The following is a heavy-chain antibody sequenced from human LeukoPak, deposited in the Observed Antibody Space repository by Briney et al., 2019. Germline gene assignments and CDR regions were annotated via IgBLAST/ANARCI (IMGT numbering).Heavy chain of an antibody. CDR2: IYYSGRT. CDR1: DDSARSDNYY. D-gene: IGHD1-26*01. Sequence: SETLSLTCTVSDDSARSDNYYGGWVRQPPGKGLESIGNIYYSGRTYYSPSLKSRVTMSVDTSKNQFFLKLDSVTAADTAVYYCARGRPYSGGYHLDYWGQGTLVTVSA. CDR3: ARGRPYSGGYHLDY. J-gene: IGHJ4*02. V-gene: IGHV4-39*01.